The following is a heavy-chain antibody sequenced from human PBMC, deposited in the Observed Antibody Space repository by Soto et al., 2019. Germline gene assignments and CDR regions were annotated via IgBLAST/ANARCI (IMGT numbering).Heavy chain of an antibody. CDR1: GFTFSSYW. J-gene: IGHJ5*01. CDR3: ARGRLVVPPFDS. Sequence: GGSLRLSCAASGFTFSSYWMHWVRQAPGKGLVWVSRINSDGSGTSYADSVKGRFTISRDNSRKTLYLEMNSLRVEDTAIYYCARGRLVVPPFDSWGRGTLVPSPQ. V-gene: IGHV3-74*01. D-gene: IGHD2-21*01. CDR2: INSDGSGT.